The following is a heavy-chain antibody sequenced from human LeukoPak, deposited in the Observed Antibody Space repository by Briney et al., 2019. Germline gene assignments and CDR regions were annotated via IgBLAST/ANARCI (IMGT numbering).Heavy chain of an antibody. D-gene: IGHD5-18*01. CDR2: ISYSGST. CDR3: ARGGSRRDTAMVWDY. J-gene: IGHJ4*02. V-gene: IGHV4-59*01. Sequence: SETLSLTCPVSGGSITSYHWNWIRQAPGKGLEWIGYISYSGSTSYNPSLKSQVTISMDTSKNQFSLKLSSVTAADTAVYYCARGGSRRDTAMVWDYWGQGVLVTVSS. CDR1: GGSITSYH.